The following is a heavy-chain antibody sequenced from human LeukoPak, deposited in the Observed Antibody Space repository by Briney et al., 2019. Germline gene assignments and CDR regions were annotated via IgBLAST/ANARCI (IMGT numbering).Heavy chain of an antibody. CDR3: ARYMVRGVRRWFDP. CDR1: GYTFTSYD. CDR2: MNPNSGNT. Sequence: ASVKVSCKASGYTFTSYDINWVRQATGQGLEWMGWMNPNSGNTGYAQKFQGRVTMTRNTSISTAYMELSSLRSEDTAVYYCARYMVRGVRRWFDPWGQGTLVTVSS. J-gene: IGHJ5*02. V-gene: IGHV1-8*01. D-gene: IGHD3-10*01.